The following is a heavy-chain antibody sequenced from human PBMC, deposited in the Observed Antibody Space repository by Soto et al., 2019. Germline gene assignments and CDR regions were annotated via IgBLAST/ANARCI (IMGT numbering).Heavy chain of an antibody. Sequence: QVQLVQSGAEVKKPGASVKVSCKASGYTFTSYGVSWVRQAPGQGLEWMGWISGYNGNTNYAQKLQGRVTMTTDTSTTTAYMELRRRRSDDTAVYYCARAGKYYYGSGSPYYYGMDVWGQGITVTVSS. CDR2: ISGYNGNT. D-gene: IGHD3-10*01. CDR3: ARAGKYYYGSGSPYYYGMDV. V-gene: IGHV1-18*04. CDR1: GYTFTSYG. J-gene: IGHJ6*02.